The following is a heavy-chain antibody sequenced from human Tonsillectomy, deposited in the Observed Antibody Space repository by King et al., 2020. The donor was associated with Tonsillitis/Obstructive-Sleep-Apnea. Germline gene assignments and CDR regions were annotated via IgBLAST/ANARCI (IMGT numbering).Heavy chain of an antibody. J-gene: IGHJ1*01. D-gene: IGHD1-14*01. V-gene: IGHV1-46*01. Sequence: QLVQSGAEVNKPGASVKVSCKASGYTFTSYYMHWVLQAPGQGLGWMGIIKPNGGSTSYAQKFQGRVTMTRDKYKSTVYMGLSSLRSEDTAVYYCAREKVATGYFQHWGQGTLVTVSS. CDR2: IKPNGGST. CDR3: AREKVATGYFQH. CDR1: GYTFTSYY.